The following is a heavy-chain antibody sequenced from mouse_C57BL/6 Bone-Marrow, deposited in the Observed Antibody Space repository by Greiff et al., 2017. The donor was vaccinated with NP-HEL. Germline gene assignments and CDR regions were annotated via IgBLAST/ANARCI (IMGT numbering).Heavy chain of an antibody. Sequence: VKLVESGAELVRPGTSVKMSCKASGYTFTNYWIGWAKQRPGHGLEWIGDIYPGGGYTNYNEKFKGKATLTADKSSSTAYMQFSSLTSEDSAIYYCARNGHYYGSSYEFAYWGQGTLVTVSA. V-gene: IGHV1-63*01. CDR3: ARNGHYYGSSYEFAY. J-gene: IGHJ3*01. CDR2: IYPGGGYT. D-gene: IGHD1-1*01. CDR1: GYTFTNYW.